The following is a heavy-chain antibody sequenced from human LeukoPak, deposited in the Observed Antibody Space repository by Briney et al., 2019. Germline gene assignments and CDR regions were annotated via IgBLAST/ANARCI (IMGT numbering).Heavy chain of an antibody. J-gene: IGHJ4*02. Sequence: GGSLRLSCAASGFTFSSYAMSWVRQAPGKGLEWVSAISGSGGSTYYADSVKGRFTISRDNSKNTLYLQMNSLRAEDTAVYYCAKGGRYDFWSGYPYYFDYWGQGTLVTVSS. CDR1: GFTFSSYA. CDR3: AKGGRYDFWSGYPYYFDY. D-gene: IGHD3-3*01. CDR2: ISGSGGST. V-gene: IGHV3-23*01.